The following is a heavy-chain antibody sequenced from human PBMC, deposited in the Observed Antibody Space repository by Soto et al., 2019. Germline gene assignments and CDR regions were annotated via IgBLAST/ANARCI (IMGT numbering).Heavy chain of an antibody. CDR3: AREPRRNDSDGFPRDDALDI. CDR2: IYQSGST. V-gene: IGHV4-30-2*01. D-gene: IGHD3-22*01. J-gene: IGHJ3*02. CDR1: GGSLSSSAYS. Sequence: SETLSLTCAVSGGSLSSSAYSWSWIRQPPGKGLEWIGFIYQSGSTYYNPSLKSRVTMSLDRPKNQFSLKLSSGTAADTAVYYCAREPRRNDSDGFPRDDALDISGQGTMVT.